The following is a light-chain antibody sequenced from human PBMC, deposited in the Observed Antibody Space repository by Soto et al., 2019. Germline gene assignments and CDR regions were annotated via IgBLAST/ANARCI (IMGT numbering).Light chain of an antibody. J-gene: IGLJ2*01. CDR2: SNN. V-gene: IGLV1-44*01. CDR3: AAWGGSQNGSV. CDR1: SSNIGSNT. Sequence: QSALTQPPSASGAPGQRITISCSGTSSNIGSNTVNWYQQYPGTAPRVLMYSNNQRPPGVPDRFSGSKSGTSVFLAISGLQSDDEADYYCAAWGGSQNGSVFGGGTKLTVL.